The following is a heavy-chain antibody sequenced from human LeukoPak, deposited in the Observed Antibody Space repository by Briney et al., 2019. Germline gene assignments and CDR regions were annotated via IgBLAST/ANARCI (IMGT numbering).Heavy chain of an antibody. CDR2: IYTSGST. V-gene: IGHV4-4*09. D-gene: IGHD6-13*01. Sequence: SETLSLTCTVSGGAISGYYWSWIRQPPGKGLEWNGYIYTSGSTNYNPSLKSRVTISEDTSKNQFSLKLSSVTAADTAVYFCARHEPAAGRPMGLGAFDNWGQGTLVTVSS. J-gene: IGHJ4*02. CDR1: GGAISGYY. CDR3: ARHEPAAGRPMGLGAFDN.